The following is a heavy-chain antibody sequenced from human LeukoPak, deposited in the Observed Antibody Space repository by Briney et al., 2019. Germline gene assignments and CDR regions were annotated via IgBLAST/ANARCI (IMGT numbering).Heavy chain of an antibody. V-gene: IGHV1-24*01. CDR1: GYTLTELS. CDR2: FDPEDGET. J-gene: IGHJ5*02. D-gene: IGHD2-2*01. CDR3: ATGGVPAAPFDP. Sequence: ASVKVSCKVSGYTLTELSMHWVRQAPGKGLEWMGGFDPEDGETIYAQKFQGRVTMTEDTSTDTAYMELSSLRSEDTVVYYCATGGVPAAPFDPWGQGTLVTVSS.